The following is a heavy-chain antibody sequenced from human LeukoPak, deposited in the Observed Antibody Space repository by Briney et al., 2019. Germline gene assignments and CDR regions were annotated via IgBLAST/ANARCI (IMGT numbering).Heavy chain of an antibody. CDR2: ISADGNNI. D-gene: IGHD6-6*01. Sequence: GGSLRLSCTATGFTFSVFGMTWVRQAPGRGLEWVSTISADGNNIHQADSVKGRFSISRDNSGGTLYLEMNSLRAEDTAIYYCAKDAGPQQLVFFDSWGQGTLVAVSS. J-gene: IGHJ4*02. CDR1: GFTFSVFG. CDR3: AKDAGPQQLVFFDS. V-gene: IGHV3-23*01.